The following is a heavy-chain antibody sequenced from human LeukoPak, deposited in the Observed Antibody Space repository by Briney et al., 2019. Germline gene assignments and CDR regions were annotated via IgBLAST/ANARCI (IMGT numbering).Heavy chain of an antibody. D-gene: IGHD2-2*01. CDR3: ARDAGQLLQRGAFDI. CDR1: GFTFSSYS. J-gene: IGHJ3*02. Sequence: GGSLRLSCAASGFTFSSYSMNWVRQAPGKGLEWVSSISSSSSYIYYADSVKGRFTISRDNAKNSLYLQVNSLRAGDTAVYYCARDAGQLLQRGAFDIWGQGTMVTVSS. CDR2: ISSSSSYI. V-gene: IGHV3-21*01.